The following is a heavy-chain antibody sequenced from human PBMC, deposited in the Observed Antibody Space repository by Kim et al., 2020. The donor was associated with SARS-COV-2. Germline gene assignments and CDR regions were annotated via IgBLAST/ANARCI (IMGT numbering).Heavy chain of an antibody. D-gene: IGHD3-10*01. Sequence: GGSLRLSCAASGFTFSSYGMHWVRQAPGKGLEWVAVIWYDGSNKYYADSVKGRFTISRDNSKNTLYLQMNSLRAEDTAVYYCARAAITMVRGVMYYYYGMDVWGQGTTVTVSS. CDR3: ARAAITMVRGVMYYYYGMDV. CDR1: GFTFSSYG. V-gene: IGHV3-33*01. J-gene: IGHJ6*02. CDR2: IWYDGSNK.